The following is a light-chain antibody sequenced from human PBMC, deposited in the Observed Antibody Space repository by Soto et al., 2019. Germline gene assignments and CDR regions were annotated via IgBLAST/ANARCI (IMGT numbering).Light chain of an antibody. CDR3: AAWDDSLNGLYV. CDR2: SNN. V-gene: IGLV1-44*01. J-gene: IGLJ1*01. Sequence: RPPKECRTRGPRYPKKYSGSSSNIGSNTVNWYQQLPGTAPKLLIYSNNQRPSGVPDRFSGSKSGTSASLAISGLQSEDEADYYCAAWDDSLNGLYVFGTGTKVTVL. CDR1: SSNIGSNT.